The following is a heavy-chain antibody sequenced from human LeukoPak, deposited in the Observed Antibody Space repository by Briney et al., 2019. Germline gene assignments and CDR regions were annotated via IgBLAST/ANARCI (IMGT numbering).Heavy chain of an antibody. V-gene: IGHV3-74*01. CDR1: GFTFSSYW. D-gene: IGHD6-19*01. CDR2: INSDGRIT. Sequence: GGSLRLSCVASGFTFSSYWMHWVRQVPGKGPVWVSRINSDGRITYYADSVKGRFTISRDNSKNTLYLQMNSLRAEDTAVYYCAKDQRGLGAVAGTVFDYWGQGTLVTVSS. CDR3: AKDQRGLGAVAGTVFDY. J-gene: IGHJ4*02.